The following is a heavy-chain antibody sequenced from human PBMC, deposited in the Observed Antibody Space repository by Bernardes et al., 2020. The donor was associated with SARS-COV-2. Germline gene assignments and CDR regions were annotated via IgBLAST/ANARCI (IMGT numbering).Heavy chain of an antibody. V-gene: IGHV3-74*01. Sequence: GGSLRLSCAASGFTFSSYWMHWVRQAPGKGLVWVSRINSDGSSTTYADSVKGRFTISRDNAKNTLYLQMNSLRAEDTAVYYCASYIGRYGSGSYYGQYYYYYYMDVWGKGTTVTVSS. CDR1: GFTFSSYW. CDR3: ASYIGRYGSGSYYGQYYYYYYMDV. J-gene: IGHJ6*03. CDR2: INSDGSST. D-gene: IGHD3-10*01.